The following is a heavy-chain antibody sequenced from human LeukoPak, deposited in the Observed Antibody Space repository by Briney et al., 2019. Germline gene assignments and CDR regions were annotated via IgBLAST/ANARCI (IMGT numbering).Heavy chain of an antibody. CDR2: INKDGSST. Sequence: PGGSLRLSCAASGFSFRSHWMHWVRHAPGKGLVWVSRINKDGSSTSYADSVKGRVTISGDNAKNTLYLQMNSLRAEDTAAYYCARDGENYDMDVWGQGTTVTVSS. D-gene: IGHD3-10*01. J-gene: IGHJ6*02. CDR1: GFSFRSHW. V-gene: IGHV3-74*01. CDR3: ARDGENYDMDV.